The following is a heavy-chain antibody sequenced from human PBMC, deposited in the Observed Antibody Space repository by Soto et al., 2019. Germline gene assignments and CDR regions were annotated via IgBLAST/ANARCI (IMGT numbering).Heavy chain of an antibody. CDR3: AKEFDYDILTGYLPFDY. CDR2: ISGSGGST. D-gene: IGHD3-9*01. V-gene: IGHV3-23*01. CDR1: GFTFSSYA. Sequence: GGSLRLSCAASGFTFSSYAMSWVRQAPGKGLEWVSAISGSGGSTYYADSVKGRFTISRDNSKNTLYLQMNSLRAEDTAVYYCAKEFDYDILTGYLPFDYWGQGTLVTVSS. J-gene: IGHJ4*02.